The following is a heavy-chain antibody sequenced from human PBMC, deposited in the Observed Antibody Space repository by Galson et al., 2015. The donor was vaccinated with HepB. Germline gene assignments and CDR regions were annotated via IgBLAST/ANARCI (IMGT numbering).Heavy chain of an antibody. J-gene: IGHJ4*02. Sequence: SLRLSCAASGFTFSTYGMHWVRQAPGKGLEWVAIISYDGSNKYYADSVKGRFTISRDNSKNTLYLQMNSLRAEDTAVYYCVTTGVTHYDFWTPPGYWGQGTLVIVSS. CDR3: VTTGVTHYDFWTPPGY. CDR1: GFTFSTYG. CDR2: ISYDGSNK. D-gene: IGHD3-3*01. V-gene: IGHV3-30*03.